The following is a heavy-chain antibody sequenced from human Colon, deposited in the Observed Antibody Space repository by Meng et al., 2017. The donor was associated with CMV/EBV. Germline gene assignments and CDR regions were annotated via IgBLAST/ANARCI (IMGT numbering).Heavy chain of an antibody. CDR1: GYTFTGYY. J-gene: IGHJ4*02. Sequence: ASGYTFTGYYMHWVRQAPGQGLEWMGWINPNSGGTNYAQKFQGRVTMTRDTSISTAYMELSRLRSDDTAVYYCAREGCSSTSCYSDYWGQGTLVTVSS. CDR3: AREGCSSTSCYSDY. V-gene: IGHV1-2*02. CDR2: INPNSGGT. D-gene: IGHD2-2*01.